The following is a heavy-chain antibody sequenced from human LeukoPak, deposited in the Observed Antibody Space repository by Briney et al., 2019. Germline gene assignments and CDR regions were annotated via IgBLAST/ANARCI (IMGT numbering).Heavy chain of an antibody. CDR2: IIPIFGTA. J-gene: IGHJ6*03. Sequence: GASVKVSCKASGGTFSSYAISWVRQAPGQGLEWMGGIIPIFGTANYAQKFQGRVTITADESTSTAYMELSSLRSEDTAVYYCARADWNDVYYYYMDVWGKGTTVTVSS. CDR3: ARADWNDVYYYYMDV. V-gene: IGHV1-69*01. CDR1: GGTFSSYA. D-gene: IGHD1-1*01.